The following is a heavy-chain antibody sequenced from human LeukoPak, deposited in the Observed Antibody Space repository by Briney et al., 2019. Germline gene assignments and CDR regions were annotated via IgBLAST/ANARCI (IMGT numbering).Heavy chain of an antibody. J-gene: IGHJ3*02. D-gene: IGHD6-19*01. Sequence: PGGSLRLSCVASGFTFSSYTMNWVRQAPGKGLAWVSSISSSSSYIYYADSVKGRFTISRDNAKNSLYLQMNGLRAEDTAVYYCARDTSSGWYWDAFDIWGQGTMVTVSS. CDR2: ISSSSSYI. CDR3: ARDTSSGWYWDAFDI. CDR1: GFTFSSYT. V-gene: IGHV3-21*01.